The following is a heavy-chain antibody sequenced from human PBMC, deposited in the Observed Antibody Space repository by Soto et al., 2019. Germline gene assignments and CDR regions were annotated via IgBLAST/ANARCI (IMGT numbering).Heavy chain of an antibody. CDR1: GGSFSGYY. D-gene: IGHD2-21*02. J-gene: IGHJ5*02. CDR2: INHSGST. Sequence: SETLSLTCAVYGGSFSGYYWSWIRQPPGKGLEWIGEINHSGSTNYNPSLKSRVTISVDTSKNQFSLKLSSVTAADTAVYYCARDECGGGDCFRFDPWGQGTLVTVSS. V-gene: IGHV4-34*01. CDR3: ARDECGGGDCFRFDP.